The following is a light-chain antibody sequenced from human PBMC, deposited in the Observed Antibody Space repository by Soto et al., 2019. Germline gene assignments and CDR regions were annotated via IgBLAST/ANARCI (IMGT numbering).Light chain of an antibody. J-gene: IGKJ5*01. CDR1: QSVSNY. CDR2: VAS. Sequence: VMTQSPDTLSASPGERVSLSCRASQSVSNYLAWYQQKPGQAPRLLISVASNRATGIPARFSGSGSGTDFTLTISSLEPEDFAVYYCHQRQYWPPITFGQGTRLEIK. V-gene: IGKV3-11*01. CDR3: HQRQYWPPIT.